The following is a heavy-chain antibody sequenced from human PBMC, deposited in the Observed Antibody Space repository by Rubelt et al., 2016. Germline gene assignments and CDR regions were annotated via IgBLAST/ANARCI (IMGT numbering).Heavy chain of an antibody. Sequence: EVQLVQSGAEVRKPGESLKISCKGFGYNFANYWIGWVRQMPGKGLEWMGIIYPVDSDARYSPSFQGQVTISADKSISTAYLQGSSLKASDTAMYYCVRGRDTWGQGTLVTVSS. V-gene: IGHV5-51*01. J-gene: IGHJ5*02. CDR1: GYNFANYW. CDR3: VRGRDT. D-gene: IGHD5-24*01. CDR2: IYPVDSDA.